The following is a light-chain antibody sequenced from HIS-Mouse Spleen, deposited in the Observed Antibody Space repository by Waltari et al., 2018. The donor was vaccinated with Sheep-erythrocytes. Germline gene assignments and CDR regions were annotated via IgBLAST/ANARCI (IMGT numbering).Light chain of an antibody. CDR2: DAS. V-gene: IGKV3-11*01. J-gene: IGKJ5*01. Sequence: EIVLTQSPATLSLSPGERATLSCRASQSVSRYLACYQQKPGQAPRLLIYDASNRAPGIPARFSGSGSGTDFTLTISSLEPEDFAGYYCQQRSNWPPITFGQGTRLEIK. CDR1: QSVSRY. CDR3: QQRSNWPPIT.